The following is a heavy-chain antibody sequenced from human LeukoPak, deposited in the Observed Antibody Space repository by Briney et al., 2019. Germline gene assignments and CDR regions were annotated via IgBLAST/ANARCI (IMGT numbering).Heavy chain of an antibody. CDR1: GGSISSSSYY. CDR2: IYYSGST. Sequence: PSETLSLTCTVSGGSISSSSYYRGWIRQPPGKGLEWIGSIYYSGSTYYNSSLKSRVTISVDTSKKQFSLNLTSVTAADTAVYYCARHVDATVRSDPWGQGTLVTVSS. CDR3: ARHVDATVRSDP. V-gene: IGHV4-39*01. D-gene: IGHD4-11*01. J-gene: IGHJ5*02.